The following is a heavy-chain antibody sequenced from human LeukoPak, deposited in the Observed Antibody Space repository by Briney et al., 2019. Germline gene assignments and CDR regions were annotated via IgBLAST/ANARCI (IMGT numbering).Heavy chain of an antibody. CDR2: ISSSSSYI. CDR3: ARHPPTRAFDI. V-gene: IGHV3-21*01. Sequence: GGSLRLSCAASGFTFSSYSMNWVRQAPGKGPEWVSSISSSSSYIYYADSVKGRFTISRDNAKNSLYLQMNSLRAEDTAVYYCARHPPTRAFDIWGQGTMVTVSS. CDR1: GFTFSSYS. J-gene: IGHJ3*02.